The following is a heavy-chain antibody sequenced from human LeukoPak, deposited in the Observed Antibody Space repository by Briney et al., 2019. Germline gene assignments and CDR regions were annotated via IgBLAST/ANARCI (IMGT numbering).Heavy chain of an antibody. CDR1: GFTFSSYA. CDR3: AKVWGNQRWLQLGYFQH. V-gene: IGHV3-23*01. CDR2: ISGSGGST. Sequence: GCSLRLSCAASGFTFSSYAMSFVRQAPGRLLEWLSSISGSGGSTYYADSVKGRFTISRDNSKNTLYLQMNSLRAEDTAVYYCAKVWGNQRWLQLGYFQHWGQGTLVTVSS. D-gene: IGHD5-24*01. J-gene: IGHJ1*01.